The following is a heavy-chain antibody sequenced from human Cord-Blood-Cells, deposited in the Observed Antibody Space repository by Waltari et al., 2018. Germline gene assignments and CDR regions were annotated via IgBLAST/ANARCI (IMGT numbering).Heavy chain of an antibody. CDR1: GFTFSIYA. V-gene: IGHV3-23*01. Sequence: EVQLLESGGGLVQPGGSLRLSCAASGFTFSIYAMSWVRQAPGQGLEWVSAISGSGGSRYYADSVKGRFTISRDNSKNTLYLQMNSLRAEDTAVYYCAKDRLNWGWGGDYFDYWGQGTLVTVSS. CDR2: ISGSGGSR. D-gene: IGHD7-27*01. CDR3: AKDRLNWGWGGDYFDY. J-gene: IGHJ4*02.